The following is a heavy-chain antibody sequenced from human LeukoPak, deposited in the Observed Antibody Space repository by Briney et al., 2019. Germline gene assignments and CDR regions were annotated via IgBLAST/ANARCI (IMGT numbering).Heavy chain of an antibody. CDR1: GCSISSGSYY. J-gene: IGHJ6*03. Sequence: PAETLSLTCTVSGCSISSGSYYWPWNRQPAGKGLEWSGRIYTSGSTNYNPSLKSRVTISVDTSKNQFSLKLSSVTAADTAVYYCARDQRYCSGGSCLYYYYMDVWGKGTTVTVSS. CDR2: IYTSGST. V-gene: IGHV4-61*02. CDR3: ARDQRYCSGGSCLYYYYMDV. D-gene: IGHD2-15*01.